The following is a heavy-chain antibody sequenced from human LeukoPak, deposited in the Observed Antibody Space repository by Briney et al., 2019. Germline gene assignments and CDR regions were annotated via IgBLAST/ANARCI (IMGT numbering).Heavy chain of an antibody. V-gene: IGHV4-34*01. D-gene: IGHD6-13*01. J-gene: IGHJ4*02. CDR2: INHSGST. Sequence: PSETLSLTCAVYGGSFSGYYWSWIRQPPGKGLEWIGEINHSGSTNYNPSLKSRVTISVDTSKNQFSLKLSSVTAADTAVYYCARGRRTSRGAAAGLHFDYWSQGTLVTVSS. CDR3: ARGRRTSRGAAAGLHFDY. CDR1: GGSFSGYY.